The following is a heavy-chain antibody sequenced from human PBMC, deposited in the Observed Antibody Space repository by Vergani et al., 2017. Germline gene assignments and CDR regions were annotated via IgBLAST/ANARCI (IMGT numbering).Heavy chain of an antibody. J-gene: IGHJ6*02. V-gene: IGHV3-15*07. CDR2: IKKTFYRGTT. Sequence: EVQLVESGGGIVKPGGSLRLSCVASGFSFRNAWMNWVRRTPGKGLEWVGRIKKTFYRGTTDYAAAVKGRFTISRDDSKNTLFLQMNGLKTEDIGVYYCTTDPRYCGDGSCYWLRDHHYYGMDVWGQGTTVTVSS. CDR3: TTDPRYCGDGSCYWLRDHHYYGMDV. CDR1: GFSFRNAW. D-gene: IGHD2-21*01.